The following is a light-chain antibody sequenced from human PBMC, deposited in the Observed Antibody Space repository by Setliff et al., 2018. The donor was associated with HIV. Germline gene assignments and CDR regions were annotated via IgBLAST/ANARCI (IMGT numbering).Light chain of an antibody. J-gene: IGLJ1*01. V-gene: IGLV2-14*03. Sequence: QSVLTQPASVSGSPGQSITISCTGTSSDVGTYNFVSWYQQHPGKAPKLMIYDVSYRPSGVSNRFSGSKSGNTASLTISGLQAEDEADYYCSSYTSSTPLYVFGTGTRSPS. CDR3: SSYTSSTPLYV. CDR2: DVS. CDR1: SSDVGTYNF.